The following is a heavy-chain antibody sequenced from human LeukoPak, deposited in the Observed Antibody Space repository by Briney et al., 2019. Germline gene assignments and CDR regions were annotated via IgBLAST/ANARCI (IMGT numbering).Heavy chain of an antibody. D-gene: IGHD6-13*01. Sequence: GGSLRLSCAASGFTFSSYAMSWVRQAPGKGLEWVSAISGSGGSAYYADSVKGRFTISRDNSKNTLYLQMNSLRAEDTAVYYCAKDSGHSSSWYYWGQGTLVTVSS. CDR1: GFTFSSYA. V-gene: IGHV3-23*01. CDR2: ISGSGGSA. CDR3: AKDSGHSSSWYY. J-gene: IGHJ4*02.